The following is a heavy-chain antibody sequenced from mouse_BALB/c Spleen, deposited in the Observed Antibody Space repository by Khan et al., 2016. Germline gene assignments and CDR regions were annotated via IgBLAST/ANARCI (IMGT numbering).Heavy chain of an antibody. D-gene: IGHD1-1*01. CDR3: AGDYYGSTWFAY. V-gene: IGHV9-3*02. J-gene: IGHJ3*01. Sequence: QIQLVQSGPELKKPGETVKISCKASGYTFTNYGMNWVKQAPGKGLKWMGWINTNTGEPTYAEESKGHFVFSLETSASTAYLHINNLKNEDTATYFCAGDYYGSTWFAYWGQGTLVTVSA. CDR1: GYTFTNYG. CDR2: INTNTGEP.